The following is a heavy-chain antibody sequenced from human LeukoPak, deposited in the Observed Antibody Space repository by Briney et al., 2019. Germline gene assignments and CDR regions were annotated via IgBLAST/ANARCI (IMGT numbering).Heavy chain of an antibody. CDR3: ARSNQADDY. CDR2: INPGGSSI. V-gene: IGHV3-74*01. D-gene: IGHD1-14*01. CDR1: GFTFSSYW. Sequence: GGSLRLSCAASGFTFSSYWMHWVRRVPGKGLVWVARINPGGSSITYADSVKGRFTISRDNAKNTLYLQMDSLRAEDTGVYYCARSNQADDYWGQGTLVTVSS. J-gene: IGHJ4*02.